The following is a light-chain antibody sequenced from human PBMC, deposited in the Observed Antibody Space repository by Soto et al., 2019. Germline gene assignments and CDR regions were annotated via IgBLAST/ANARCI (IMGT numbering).Light chain of an antibody. CDR1: SSDVGGYNY. J-gene: IGLJ2*01. V-gene: IGLV2-14*01. CDR2: DVS. CDR3: SSYTSSSTLV. Sequence: QSVLTQPASESGSPGQSITISCTGTSSDVGGYNYVSWYQQHPGKAPKLMIYDVSNRPSGVSNRFSGSKSGNTASLTISGLQAEDEAHYYCSSYTSSSTLVFGGGTKLTVL.